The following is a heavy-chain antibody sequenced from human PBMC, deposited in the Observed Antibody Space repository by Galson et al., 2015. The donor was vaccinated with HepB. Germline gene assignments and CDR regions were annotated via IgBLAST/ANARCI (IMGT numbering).Heavy chain of an antibody. Sequence: SLRLAGAASGVTFGGTALPWGGQASVAAVGWVPPTASIARTYAPARAESVKGRFTISRDDSKNTAYMQMNSLKTEDTAVYYCTRLGDLSGYSSLWGQGTLVTVSS. CDR1: GVTFGGTA. D-gene: IGHD6-13*01. CDR3: TRLGDLSGYSSL. CDR2: TASIARTYAP. J-gene: IGHJ4*02. V-gene: IGHV3-73*01.